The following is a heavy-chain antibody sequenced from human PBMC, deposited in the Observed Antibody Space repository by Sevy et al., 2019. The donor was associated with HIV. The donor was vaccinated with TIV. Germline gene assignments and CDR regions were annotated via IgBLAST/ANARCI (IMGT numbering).Heavy chain of an antibody. J-gene: IGHJ6*02. CDR2: IYYSGST. CDR3: ARAETIATSYYYYGMDV. V-gene: IGHV4-59*01. D-gene: IGHD6-13*01. CDR1: GGSISSYY. Sequence: SETLSLTCTVSGGSISSYYWSWIRQPPGKGLEWIGYIYYSGSTNYNPSLKSRVTIAVDTSKNQFSLKLSSVTAADTAVYYCARAETIATSYYYYGMDVWGQGTTVTVSS.